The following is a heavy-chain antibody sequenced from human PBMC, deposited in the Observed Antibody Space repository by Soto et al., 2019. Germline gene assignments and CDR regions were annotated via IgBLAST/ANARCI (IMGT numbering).Heavy chain of an antibody. D-gene: IGHD1-1*01. CDR2: IIPMFATT. CDR1: GGTFSNYA. CDR3: ARDHNWNDVGNWFDP. V-gene: IGHV1-69*01. Sequence: QVQLVQSGAEVKKPESSVKVSCKASGGTFSNYAFGWVRQAPGQGLEWMGGIIPMFATTSYAQKFQGRVTITADESTSTVYMELSSLRSEDTAVYYCARDHNWNDVGNWFDPWGQGTRVTVSS. J-gene: IGHJ5*02.